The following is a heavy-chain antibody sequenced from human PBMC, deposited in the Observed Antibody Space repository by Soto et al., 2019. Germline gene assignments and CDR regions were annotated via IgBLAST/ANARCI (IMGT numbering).Heavy chain of an antibody. Sequence: GGSLRLSCAAPGFTFDSSWMHWVRQAAGKGLVWVSRINGDGTSTSYADSVKGRFTISRDNAKNTLYLQMDSLRVEDTAVYYCTRWDYNSANAFHIWGQGTMVTVSS. CDR2: INGDGTST. CDR1: GFTFDSSW. V-gene: IGHV3-74*01. D-gene: IGHD1-1*01. J-gene: IGHJ3*02. CDR3: TRWDYNSANAFHI.